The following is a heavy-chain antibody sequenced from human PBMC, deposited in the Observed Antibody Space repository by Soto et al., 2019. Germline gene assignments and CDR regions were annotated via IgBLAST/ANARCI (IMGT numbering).Heavy chain of an antibody. CDR1: GGSFSGYY. V-gene: IGHV4-34*01. J-gene: IGHJ6*03. D-gene: IGHD3-3*01. CDR2: INHSGST. CDR3: ARGPQGTWSGYYRYYYYYYMDV. Sequence: ETLSLTCAVYGGSFSGYYWSWIRQPPGKGLEWIGEINHSGSTNYNPSLKSRVTISVDTSKNQFSLKLSSVTAADTAVYYCARGPQGTWSGYYRYYYYYYMDVWGKGTTVTVSS.